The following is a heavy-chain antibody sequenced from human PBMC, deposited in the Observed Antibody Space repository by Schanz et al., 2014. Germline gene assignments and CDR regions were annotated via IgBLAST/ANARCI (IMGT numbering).Heavy chain of an antibody. J-gene: IGHJ4*02. V-gene: IGHV3-30*02. D-gene: IGHD6-19*01. CDR2: IRYDGSNK. CDR3: GRDYSGGALDY. Sequence: QVQLVESGGGVVQPGGSLRLSCAASGFTFSSYGMHWVRQAPGKGLEWVAFIRYDGSNKYYADSVKGRFTLSRDNSKNTMDLQMNSLRPEDTAVYYCGRDYSGGALDYWGQGTLVTVSS. CDR1: GFTFSSYG.